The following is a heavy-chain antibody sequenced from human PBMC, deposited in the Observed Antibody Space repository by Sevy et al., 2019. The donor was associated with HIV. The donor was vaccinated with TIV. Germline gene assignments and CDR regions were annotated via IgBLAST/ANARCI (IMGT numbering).Heavy chain of an antibody. J-gene: IGHJ6*02. V-gene: IGHV3-7*03. CDR1: GFTFSSYW. Sequence: GGSLRLSCAASGFTFSSYWMSWVRQAPGKGLEWVANIKQDGSEKYYVDSVKGRFTISRDNAKNSRYLQMNSLRAEDTAVYYCARNFPYGDYPNYYYGMDVWGQGTTVTVSS. CDR3: ARNFPYGDYPNYYYGMDV. D-gene: IGHD4-17*01. CDR2: IKQDGSEK.